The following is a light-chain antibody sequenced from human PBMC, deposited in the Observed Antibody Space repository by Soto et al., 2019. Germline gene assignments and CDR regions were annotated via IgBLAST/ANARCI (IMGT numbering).Light chain of an antibody. CDR3: QHYGGSSYT. CDR2: DAS. CDR1: QSVSSSY. Sequence: EIVLTQSPGTLSLSPGERATLSCRASQSVSSSYLAWYQQKPGQAPRLLIYDASNRATGIPARFSGGGSGTDFTLTISRLEPEDFAVYYCQHYGGSSYTFGQGTRLEIK. J-gene: IGKJ5*01. V-gene: IGKV3-20*01.